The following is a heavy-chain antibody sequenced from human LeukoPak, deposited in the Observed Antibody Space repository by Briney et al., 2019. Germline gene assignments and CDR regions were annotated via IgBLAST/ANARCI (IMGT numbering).Heavy chain of an antibody. Sequence: SGPTLVNPTQTLTLTCTFSGFSLSSTGVGVGWIRQPPGKALEWLAVTYWNNDKSYSPSLKSSLTIPKDTSKNQVVLIMTNMDPVDTGTYYCAHKGRGSGSYNMWGQGTLVSVSS. CDR2: TYWNNDK. D-gene: IGHD3-10*01. CDR1: GFSLSSTGVG. V-gene: IGHV2-5*01. J-gene: IGHJ4*02. CDR3: AHKGRGSGSYNM.